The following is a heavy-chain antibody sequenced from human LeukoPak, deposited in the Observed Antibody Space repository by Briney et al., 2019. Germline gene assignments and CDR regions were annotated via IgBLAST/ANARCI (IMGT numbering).Heavy chain of an antibody. V-gene: IGHV3-21*01. CDR3: ARGSGRSYLPFDY. J-gene: IGHJ4*02. Sequence: GGSLRLSCAASGFTFSSYSMNWVRQAPGKGLEWVSSISSSSSYIYYADSVKGRFTISRDNAKNSLYLQMNSPRAEDTAVYYCARGSGRSYLPFDYWGQGTLVTVSS. CDR1: GFTFSSYS. D-gene: IGHD1-26*01. CDR2: ISSSSSYI.